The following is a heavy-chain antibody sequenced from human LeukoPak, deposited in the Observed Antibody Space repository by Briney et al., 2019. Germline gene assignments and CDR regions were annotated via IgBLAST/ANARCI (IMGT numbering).Heavy chain of an antibody. CDR2: IYTSGST. Sequence: SQTLSLTCTVSGVSISSGSYYRRWLRQPAGKGLEWIGRIYTSGSTNYNPSLKSRVTISVDTSKNQFSLKLSSVTAADTAVYYCARSRYSSGSVDYWGQGTLVTVSS. J-gene: IGHJ4*02. CDR3: ARSRYSSGSVDY. CDR1: GVSISSGSYY. D-gene: IGHD6-19*01. V-gene: IGHV4-61*02.